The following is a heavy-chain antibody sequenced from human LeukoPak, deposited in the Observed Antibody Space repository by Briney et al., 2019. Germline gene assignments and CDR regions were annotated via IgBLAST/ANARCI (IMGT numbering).Heavy chain of an antibody. J-gene: IGHJ4*02. D-gene: IGHD1-26*01. Sequence: GGSLRLSCAASEFSVGSNYMTWVRQAPGKGLEWVSLIYSGGSTYYADSVKGRFTISRDNSKNSLYLQMNSLRAEDTAVYYCARDIRTVGATFDYWGQGTLVTVSS. CDR2: IYSGGST. CDR1: EFSVGSNY. V-gene: IGHV3-66*01. CDR3: ARDIRTVGATFDY.